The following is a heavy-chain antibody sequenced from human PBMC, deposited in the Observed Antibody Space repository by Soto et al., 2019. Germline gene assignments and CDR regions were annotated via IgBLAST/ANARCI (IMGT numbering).Heavy chain of an antibody. D-gene: IGHD6-19*01. Sequence: GESLKISCKGSGYSFTSYWISWVRQMPGKGLEWMGRIDPSDSYTNYSPSFQGHVTISADKSISTAYLQWSSLKASDTAMYYCARRLSGAPRIAVAAIDYWGQGTLVTVSS. V-gene: IGHV5-10-1*01. CDR3: ARRLSGAPRIAVAAIDY. J-gene: IGHJ4*02. CDR2: IDPSDSYT. CDR1: GYSFTSYW.